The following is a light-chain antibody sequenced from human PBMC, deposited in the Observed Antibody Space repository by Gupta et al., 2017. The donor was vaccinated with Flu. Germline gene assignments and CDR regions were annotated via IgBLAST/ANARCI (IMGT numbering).Light chain of an antibody. CDR1: NIGLNS. Sequence: SVLTLPPSVSVAPGQPARITCDGNNIGLNSVHWFQQRPGQAPVLVVYADSGRPSGIPERFSGSNTENPATLTISRVEAGDEADYYCQVWDCSSNHVVLGGGTKLTVL. J-gene: IGLJ3*02. V-gene: IGLV3-21*02. CDR3: QVWDCSSNHVV. CDR2: ADS.